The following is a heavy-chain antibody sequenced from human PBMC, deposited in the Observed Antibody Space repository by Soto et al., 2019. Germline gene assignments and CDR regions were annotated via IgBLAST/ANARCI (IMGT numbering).Heavy chain of an antibody. V-gene: IGHV3-30-3*01. J-gene: IGHJ2*01. CDR3: ARGGAVASSWYFDL. CDR1: GFTFSTFA. Sequence: QVQVVESGGGVVQPGRSLRLSCTASGFTFSTFAFHWVRQTPGKGLEWVTAISYNGINIYYADSVKGRFTISRDNSKNTFYLQINSLRAEDTARYYCARGGAVASSWYFDLWGRGTLVTVSS. D-gene: IGHD6-19*01. CDR2: ISYNGINI.